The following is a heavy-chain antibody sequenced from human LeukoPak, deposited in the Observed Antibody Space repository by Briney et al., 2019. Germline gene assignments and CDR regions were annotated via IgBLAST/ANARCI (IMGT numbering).Heavy chain of an antibody. V-gene: IGHV3-53*01. CDR1: GVTVSSNY. D-gene: IGHD1-26*01. J-gene: IGHJ6*04. CDR2: IYSGGST. CDR3: ARDWEDSPAMDV. Sequence: GGSLRLSCAASGVTVSSNYMSWVRHAPGKGLEWGSFIYSGGSTYYADSVKGRFTISRDNSKNTLYLQMNSLRAEDTAVYYCARDWEDSPAMDVWGKGTTVTVSS.